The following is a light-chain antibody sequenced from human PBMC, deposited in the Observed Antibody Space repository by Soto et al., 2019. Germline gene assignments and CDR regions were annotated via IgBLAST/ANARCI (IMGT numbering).Light chain of an antibody. V-gene: IGKV1-5*03. CDR1: RSLQTW. Sequence: IQMTQSPSTLSASVGDRVTITCRASRSLQTWLAWYQQKPGKVPKLLIYQASSLQNGVPARFIGSGSGTEFTLTISSLQPDDVATYYCQQYTCLWTFGPGTKVE. J-gene: IGKJ1*01. CDR2: QAS. CDR3: QQYTCLWT.